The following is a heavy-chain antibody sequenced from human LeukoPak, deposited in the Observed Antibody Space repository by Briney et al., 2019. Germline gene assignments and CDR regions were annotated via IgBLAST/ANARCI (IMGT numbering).Heavy chain of an antibody. CDR2: ISASGGSA. CDR3: SKADSYSDISVYPLASFDF. J-gene: IGHJ3*01. CDR1: GFTFSNSD. V-gene: IGHV3-23*01. D-gene: IGHD3-22*01. Sequence: GGSLSLSCAASGFTFSNSDMNWVRHAPGEGLEWVSFISASGGSAHYADSVGGRFTISRDNSKNTFYLQMNNLKAVVTTAHLCSKADSYSDISVYPLASFDFWGPRKMVTVSS.